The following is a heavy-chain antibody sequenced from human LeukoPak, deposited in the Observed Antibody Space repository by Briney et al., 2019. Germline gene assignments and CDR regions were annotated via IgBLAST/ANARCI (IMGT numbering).Heavy chain of an antibody. CDR1: GGSMSSFY. V-gene: IGHV4-59*08. J-gene: IGHJ4*02. CDR2: IYYSGST. CDR3: ARQGTYTATFDY. D-gene: IGHD5-18*01. Sequence: SETLSLTCTVSGGSMSSFYWSWIRQPPGKGLGWIGYIYYSGSTNYNPSLKSRVTISIDTSRNQFSLKLSSVTAADAAVYYCARQGTYTATFDYWGQGSLVTVSS.